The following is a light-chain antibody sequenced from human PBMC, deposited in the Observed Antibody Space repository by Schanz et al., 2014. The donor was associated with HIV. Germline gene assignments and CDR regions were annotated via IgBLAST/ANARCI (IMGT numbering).Light chain of an antibody. CDR1: TSDIGNHDF. CDR3: AAWDVNLNGPV. Sequence: QSALTQPPSASGSPGQSVTISCTGTTSDIGNHDFVSWYQQHPGKAPKLMIYDVTKRPSGVPARFSGSKSGTSASLAISGLQSEDEADYYCAAWDVNLNGPVFGGGTKLTVL. J-gene: IGLJ2*01. CDR2: DVT. V-gene: IGLV2-8*01.